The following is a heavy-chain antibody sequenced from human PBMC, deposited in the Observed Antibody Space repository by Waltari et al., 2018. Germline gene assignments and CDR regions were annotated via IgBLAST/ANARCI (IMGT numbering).Heavy chain of an antibody. V-gene: IGHV3-48*04. Sequence: EVQLVESGGGLVQPGGSLRLSCAASGFTFSSYSMNWVRQAPGKGLEWVSYISSSSSTIYYADSVKGRFTISRDNAKNSLYLQMNSLRAEDTAVYYCARGRVARTVDPDYWGQGTLVTVSS. CDR1: GFTFSSYS. CDR2: ISSSSSTI. CDR3: ARGRVARTVDPDY. J-gene: IGHJ4*02. D-gene: IGHD2-15*01.